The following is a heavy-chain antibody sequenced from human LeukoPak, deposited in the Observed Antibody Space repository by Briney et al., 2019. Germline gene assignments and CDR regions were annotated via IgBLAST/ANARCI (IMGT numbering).Heavy chain of an antibody. V-gene: IGHV3-48*01. J-gene: IGHJ3*02. CDR1: GFTFSSYS. D-gene: IGHD3-10*01. CDR2: ISFSSATI. CDR3: ARDTHYYGSGSPAFDI. Sequence: GGSLRLSCEASGFTFSSYSMNWVRQAPGKGLEWVSYISFSSATIHYADSVKGRFTVSRDNAKNSLYLQMNSLRAEDTALYYCARDTHYYGSGSPAFDIWGQGTMVTVSS.